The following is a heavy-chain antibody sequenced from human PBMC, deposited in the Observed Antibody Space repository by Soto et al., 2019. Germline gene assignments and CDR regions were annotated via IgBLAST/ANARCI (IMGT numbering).Heavy chain of an antibody. J-gene: IGHJ6*02. V-gene: IGHV1-8*01. CDR1: GYTFTSYD. Sequence: ASVKVSCKASGYTFTSYDINWVRQATGQGLEWMGWMNPNSGNTGYAQKFQGRVTMTRNTSISTAYMELSSLRSEDTAVYYCARGTRSGSYGWSFYYYYGMDVWGQGTTVTVSS. D-gene: IGHD3-10*01. CDR3: ARGTRSGSYGWSFYYYYGMDV. CDR2: MNPNSGNT.